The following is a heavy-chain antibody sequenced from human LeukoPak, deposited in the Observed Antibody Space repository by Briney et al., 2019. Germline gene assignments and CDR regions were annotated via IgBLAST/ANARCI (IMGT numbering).Heavy chain of an antibody. CDR3: ARLAALRGFYYYMDV. V-gene: IGHV4-38-2*02. Sequence: SETLSLTCTVSGYSISSGNYWGWIRQPPGKGLEWIGSIYHNGSTYYNPSLKSRVTISLDTSKNQYFLRLSSVTAADTAVYYCARLAALRGFYYYMDVWGKGATVTVSS. CDR1: GYSISSGNY. J-gene: IGHJ6*03. CDR2: IYHNGST. D-gene: IGHD6-6*01.